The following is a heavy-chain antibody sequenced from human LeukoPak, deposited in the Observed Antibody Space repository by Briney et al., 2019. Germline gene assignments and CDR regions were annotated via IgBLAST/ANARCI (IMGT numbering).Heavy chain of an antibody. CDR2: IYWDDDK. D-gene: IGHD6-6*01. J-gene: IGHJ4*02. CDR1: GFSLSTSGVG. CDR3: AHTNASIAARPFDY. V-gene: IGHV2-5*02. Sequence: ESGPTLVKPTQTLTLTCTFSGFSLSTSGVGVGWIRQPPGEALEWLALIYWDDDKRYSPSLKSRLTITKDTSKNQVVLTVTNMDPVDTATYYCAHTNASIAARPFDYWGQGTLVTVSS.